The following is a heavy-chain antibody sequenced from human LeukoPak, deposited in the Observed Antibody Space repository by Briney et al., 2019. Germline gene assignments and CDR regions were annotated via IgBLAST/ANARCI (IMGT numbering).Heavy chain of an antibody. V-gene: IGHV3-7*03. CDR2: IKYDGSEQ. D-gene: IGHD3-10*01. CDR1: GFIFSSHW. J-gene: IGHJ4*02. CDR3: AKDYGWSFAN. Sequence: GGSLRLSCTSSGFIFSSHWINWFRQAPGKGPEWVANIKYDGSEQYYVDSVKGRFSISRDNTKNLLYLQMNSLRVEDTAVYYCAKDYGWSFANWGQGTLVTVSS.